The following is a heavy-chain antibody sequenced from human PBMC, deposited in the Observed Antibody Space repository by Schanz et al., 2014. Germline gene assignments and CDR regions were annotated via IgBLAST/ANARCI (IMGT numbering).Heavy chain of an antibody. D-gene: IGHD1-1*01. CDR1: GFIFGSSV. Sequence: EVRLLESGGGLIQPGGSLRLSCAASGFIFGSSVMAWVRQAPGKGLEWVSGITGASDHIDYAESVKGRFTISRDNSKNTLYLQMDSLRAEDTAVYFCAKKVPAYNPFDSWGQGTLVTVSS. CDR3: AKKVPAYNPFDS. V-gene: IGHV3-23*01. J-gene: IGHJ4*02. CDR2: ITGASDHI.